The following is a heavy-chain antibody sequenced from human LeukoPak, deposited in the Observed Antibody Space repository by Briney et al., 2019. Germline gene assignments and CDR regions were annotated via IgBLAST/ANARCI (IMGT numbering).Heavy chain of an antibody. CDR2: ISYDASNK. D-gene: IGHD3-22*01. Sequence: GRSLRLSCAASGFTFSTFGMHWVRHAPGKGLEWVAVISYDASNKYYADSVKGRFTISRDNSKNSLYLQMNSLRAEDTAVYYCARDRNYDGSVYYEDDYFDYWGQGTLVTVSS. CDR3: ARDRNYDGSVYYEDDYFDY. V-gene: IGHV3-30*03. J-gene: IGHJ4*02. CDR1: GFTFSTFG.